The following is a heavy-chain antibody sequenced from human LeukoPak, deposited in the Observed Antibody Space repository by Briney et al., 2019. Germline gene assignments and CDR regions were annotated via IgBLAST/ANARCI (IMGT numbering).Heavy chain of an antibody. CDR1: GYTITGYY. D-gene: IGHD1-1*01. V-gene: IGHV1-2*02. CDR3: GRDRHWNQGNFDY. Sequence: ASVKVSCKAFGYTITGYYIHWVRQAPGQGLEWMGWINPNNGGTNSAQKFQGRVTMTGDTSIGTAYMELNRLTYDDTAVYYCGRDRHWNQGNFDYWGQGTLVTVSS. CDR2: INPNNGGT. J-gene: IGHJ4*02.